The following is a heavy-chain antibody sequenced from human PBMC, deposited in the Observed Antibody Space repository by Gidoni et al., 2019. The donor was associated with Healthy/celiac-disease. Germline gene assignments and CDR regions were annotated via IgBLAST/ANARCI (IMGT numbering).Heavy chain of an antibody. CDR1: GHTFTSYA. V-gene: IGHV1-3*01. Sequence: QVQLVQSGAEVKKPGASVKVSCKASGHTFTSYAMHWVRQAPGQRLEWMGWINAGNGNTKYSPKYQGRVTITRDTSAGTAYMELSSMRSEDTAVYYCAREGWWLLEYYYYYGMDVWGQGTTVTVSS. J-gene: IGHJ6*02. D-gene: IGHD5-12*01. CDR3: AREGWWLLEYYYYYGMDV. CDR2: INAGNGNT.